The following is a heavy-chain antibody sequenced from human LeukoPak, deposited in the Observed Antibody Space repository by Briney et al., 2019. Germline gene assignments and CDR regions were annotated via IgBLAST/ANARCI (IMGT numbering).Heavy chain of an antibody. D-gene: IGHD3-10*01. J-gene: IGHJ4*02. CDR1: GFTVSSNY. V-gene: IGHV3-53*01. Sequence: GGSLRLSCAASGFTVSSNYMSRVRQAPGKGLEWVSVIYSGGSTYYADSVKGRFTISRDNSKNTLYLQMNSLRAEDTAVYYCSVIGSGNTDLDYWGPRTLVTVSS. CDR2: IYSGGST. CDR3: SVIGSGNTDLDY.